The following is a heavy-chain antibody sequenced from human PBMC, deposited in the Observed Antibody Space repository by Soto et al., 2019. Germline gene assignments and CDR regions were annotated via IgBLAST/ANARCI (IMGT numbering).Heavy chain of an antibody. CDR1: GGSISSYY. Sequence: PSETLSLTCTVSGGSISSYYWSWIRQPPGKGLEWIGYIYYSGSTNYNPSLKSRVTISVDTSKIQFSLKLSSVAAADTAVYYCARGRGSASSFYYYGMDVWGQGTTVTVSS. D-gene: IGHD3-10*01. CDR3: ARGRGSASSFYYYGMDV. J-gene: IGHJ6*02. CDR2: IYYSGST. V-gene: IGHV4-59*01.